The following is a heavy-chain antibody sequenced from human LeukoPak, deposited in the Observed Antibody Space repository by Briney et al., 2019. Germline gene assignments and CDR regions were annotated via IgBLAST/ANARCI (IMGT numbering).Heavy chain of an antibody. Sequence: GESLKISCKGSGYSFTSYWIGWVRQMPGKGLEWMGIIYPGDSDTRYSPSFQGQVTISADKSISTAYLLWSSLKASDTAMYYCARLPYSGYDYYYFDYWGQGTLVTVSS. CDR2: IYPGDSDT. CDR3: ARLPYSGYDYYYFDY. J-gene: IGHJ4*02. V-gene: IGHV5-51*01. CDR1: GYSFTSYW. D-gene: IGHD5-12*01.